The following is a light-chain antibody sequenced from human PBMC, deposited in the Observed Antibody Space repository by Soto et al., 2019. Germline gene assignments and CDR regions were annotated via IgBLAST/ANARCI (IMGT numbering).Light chain of an antibody. CDR2: GAS. V-gene: IGKV3-20*01. CDR3: QQYGSSPPGFT. CDR1: QRVSSTY. Sequence: EVVLTQSPDTLSLFPGERATLSCRASQRVSSTYFAWYRQKPGQPPSLLLYGASNRATGVPDRCSGSGSGTDFTLTISSLEPEDFAVYYCQQYGSSPPGFTFGPGTTVESK. J-gene: IGKJ3*01.